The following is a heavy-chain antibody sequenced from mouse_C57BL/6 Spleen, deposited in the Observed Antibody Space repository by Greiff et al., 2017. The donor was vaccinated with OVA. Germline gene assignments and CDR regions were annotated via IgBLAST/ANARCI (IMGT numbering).Heavy chain of an antibody. CDR1: GYSFTGYY. V-gene: IGHV1-42*01. J-gene: IGHJ4*01. D-gene: IGHD1-1*01. CDR2: INPSTGGT. Sequence: VQLQQPGAELVKPGASVKISCKASGYSFTGYYMNWVKQSPEKSLEWIGEINPSTGGTTYNQKFKAKATLTVDKSSSTAYMQLKSLTSEDSAVYYCARGGYYYGSSYAMDYWGQGTSVTVSS. CDR3: ARGGYYYGSSYAMDY.